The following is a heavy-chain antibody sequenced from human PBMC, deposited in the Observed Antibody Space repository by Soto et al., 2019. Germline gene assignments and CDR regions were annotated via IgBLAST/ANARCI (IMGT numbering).Heavy chain of an antibody. Sequence: QVQLVESGGGVVQPGRSLRLSCAASGFTFSSYAMHWVRQAPGKGLEWVAVISYDGSNKYYADSVKGRFTISRDNSKNTLYLQMNSLRAEDTAVYYCARDSLTYSSSSPFDYWGQGTLVTVSS. CDR3: ARDSLTYSSSSPFDY. CDR1: GFTFSSYA. D-gene: IGHD6-6*01. J-gene: IGHJ4*02. V-gene: IGHV3-30-3*01. CDR2: ISYDGSNK.